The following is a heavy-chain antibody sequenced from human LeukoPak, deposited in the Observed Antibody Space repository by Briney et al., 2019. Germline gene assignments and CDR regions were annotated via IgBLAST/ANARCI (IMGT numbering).Heavy chain of an antibody. CDR1: RYTFTSYY. J-gene: IGHJ6*04. D-gene: IGHD3-22*01. CDR2: INSNSGGT. CDR3: ARESQEGYYYDNSGMDV. Sequence: ASVKVSCKASRYTFTSYYIDWVRQAPGQGLEWMGWINSNSGGTNYAQKFQGRVTMTRDTSISTAYMELSRLRSDDTAVCYCARESQEGYYYDNSGMDVWGKGTTVTVSS. V-gene: IGHV1-2*02.